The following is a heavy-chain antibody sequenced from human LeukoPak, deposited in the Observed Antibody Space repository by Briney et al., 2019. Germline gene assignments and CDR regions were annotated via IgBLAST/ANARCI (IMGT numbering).Heavy chain of an antibody. J-gene: IGHJ4*02. Sequence: PSETLSLTCSVSGDSVTSYYWSWIRQPPGKGLEWIGYVSSDGTTNYTSSLRSRVIMSVDTAKNHISLSLTSLTAADTAIYYCARLDCTGDGCYNHWGQGTLVTVSS. D-gene: IGHD2-8*02. V-gene: IGHV4-59*08. CDR1: GDSVTSYY. CDR3: ARLDCTGDGCYNH. CDR2: VSSDGTT.